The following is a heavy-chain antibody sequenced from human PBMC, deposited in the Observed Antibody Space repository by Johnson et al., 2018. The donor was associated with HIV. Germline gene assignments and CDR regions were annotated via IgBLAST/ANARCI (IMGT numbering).Heavy chain of an antibody. CDR1: GFTFGSYA. Sequence: VQLVESGGGLVQPGGSLRLSCAASGFTFGSYAMSWVRQAPGKGLEWVSSITISGGSTHYADSVKGRFTISRDNAKNSLYLQMNSLRAEDTAVYYCAKGMWGHDAFDIWGQGTMVTVSS. V-gene: IGHV3-23*04. J-gene: IGHJ3*02. D-gene: IGHD1-26*01. CDR2: ITISGGST. CDR3: AKGMWGHDAFDI.